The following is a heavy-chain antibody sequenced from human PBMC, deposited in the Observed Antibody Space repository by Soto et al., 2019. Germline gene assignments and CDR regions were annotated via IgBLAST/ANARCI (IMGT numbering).Heavy chain of an antibody. CDR2: IYYSGST. CDR1: GGSISSSSYY. J-gene: IGHJ4*02. D-gene: IGHD1-26*01. V-gene: IGHV4-39*01. Sequence: SETLSLTCTVSGGSISSSSYYWGWIRQPPGKGLEWIGSIYYSGSTYYNPSLKSRVTISVDTSKNQFSLKLSSVTAADTAVYYCARTYRKGGATQSSYWGQGTLVTVSS. CDR3: ARTYRKGGATQSSY.